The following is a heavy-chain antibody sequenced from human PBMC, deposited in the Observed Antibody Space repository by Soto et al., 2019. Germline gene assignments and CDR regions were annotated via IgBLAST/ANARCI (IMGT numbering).Heavy chain of an antibody. J-gene: IGHJ5*02. V-gene: IGHV1-69*08. Sequence: QVQLVQSGAEVEKPGSSLKVSCETSGGTSTIYTITWVRQAPGQGLQWMGRIVPTLRLTNYAQDFQGRLTITADTSTSTAHMELSSLTSEDTAVYYCATEKYGAGRVGVYTWDQGTLVTVSS. CDR2: IVPTLRLT. CDR1: GGTSTIYT. D-gene: IGHD1-26*01. CDR3: ATEKYGAGRVGVYT.